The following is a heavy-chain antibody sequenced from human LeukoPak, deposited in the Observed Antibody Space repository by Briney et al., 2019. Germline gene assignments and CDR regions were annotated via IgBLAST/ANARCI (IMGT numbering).Heavy chain of an antibody. CDR3: ARVNGYSYGPYFFDY. J-gene: IGHJ4*02. CDR1: GGTFSSYG. D-gene: IGHD5-18*01. V-gene: IGHV1-69*04. CDR2: IIPILGIA. Sequence: ASVKVSCKAPGGTFSSYGISWVRQAPGQGLEWMGRIIPILGIANYAQKFQGRVTITADKSTSTAYMELSSLRSDDTAVYYCARVNGYSYGPYFFDYWGQGTLVTVSS.